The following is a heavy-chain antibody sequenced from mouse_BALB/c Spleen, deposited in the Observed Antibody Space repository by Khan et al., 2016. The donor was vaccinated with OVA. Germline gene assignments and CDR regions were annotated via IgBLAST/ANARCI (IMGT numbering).Heavy chain of an antibody. CDR2: ISYNGVT. J-gene: IGHJ2*01. CDR1: GYSITSGYA. V-gene: IGHV3-2*02. D-gene: IGHD1-1*01. CDR3: ERGNYYGYYLDS. Sequence: EVKLLESGPGLVKPSQSLSLTCTVTGYSITSGYAWNWIRQFPGNKLEWMGYISYNGVTSYTPSLQSRISITRDTSKNQFFLQLNSVTTEDTAPYSWERGNYYGYYLDSWGQGTTLTVSS.